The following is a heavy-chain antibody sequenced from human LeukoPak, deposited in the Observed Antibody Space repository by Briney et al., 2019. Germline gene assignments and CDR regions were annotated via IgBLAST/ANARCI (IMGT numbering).Heavy chain of an antibody. V-gene: IGHV1-2*02. J-gene: IGHJ4*02. CDR3: ARDLYGSSSWPNFDY. D-gene: IGHD6-13*01. CDR2: INPNSGGT. CDR1: GYTFTGNY. Sequence: ASVKVSCKASGYTFTGNYMHWVRQAPGQGLEWMGWINPNSGGTNYAQKFQGRVTMTRDTSISTAYMEMSRLRSDDTAVYYCARDLYGSSSWPNFDYWGQGTLVTVSS.